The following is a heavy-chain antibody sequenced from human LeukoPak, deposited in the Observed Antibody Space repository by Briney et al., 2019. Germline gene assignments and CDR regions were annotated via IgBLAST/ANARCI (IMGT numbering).Heavy chain of an antibody. CDR3: ARDFDCSVGNCYAFDY. V-gene: IGHV1-69*01. D-gene: IGHD2-15*01. J-gene: IGHJ4*02. Sequence: ASVKVSCKTSGGTFSSFAFSWVRQAPGQGLEWMGGIIPLSGTTSYAQKFQGRITITADESTSTAYMELSSLRSEDTAVYYCARDFDCSVGNCYAFDYWGQGTLDTVSS. CDR1: GGTFSSFA. CDR2: IIPLSGTT.